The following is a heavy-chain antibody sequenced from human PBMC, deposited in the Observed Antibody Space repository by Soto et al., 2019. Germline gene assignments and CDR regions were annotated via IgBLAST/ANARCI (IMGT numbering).Heavy chain of an antibody. CDR3: ARGHNFGFILYAMDV. Sequence: ASVKVSCKASGYTFTSYSMHWVRQAPGQGLAWMGIINPSSGRTSYAQNFQGRVTMTSDTSTSIVYMEMSSLKSEDTAVYYCARGHNFGFILYAMDVWGQGTTVTVSS. CDR1: GYTFTSYS. CDR2: INPSSGRT. J-gene: IGHJ6*02. D-gene: IGHD2-15*01. V-gene: IGHV1-46*01.